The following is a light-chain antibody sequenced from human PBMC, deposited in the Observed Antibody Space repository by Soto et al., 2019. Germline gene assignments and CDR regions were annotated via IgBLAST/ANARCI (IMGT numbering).Light chain of an antibody. Sequence: EIVMTQSPATLSVSPGERATLFCRSSQSVSSNLAWYQQKPGQAPRLLIYGASTRATGIPARFSGSGSGTEFNLTISRLQSEDFAVYYCQQYNNWPPYTFGQGTKLEIK. CDR3: QQYNNWPPYT. V-gene: IGKV3-15*01. CDR1: QSVSSN. J-gene: IGKJ2*01. CDR2: GAS.